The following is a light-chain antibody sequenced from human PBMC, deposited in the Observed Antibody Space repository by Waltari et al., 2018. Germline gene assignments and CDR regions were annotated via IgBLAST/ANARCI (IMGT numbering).Light chain of an antibody. CDR2: DDG. V-gene: IGLV3-21*02. Sequence: SYELPQPPPVSVAQGPTARITCDGDTIGSKPVHWYQHKPGQAPVLVVYDDGDRPSGIPERFSGSNSGNTAALTISRVDAGDEAEYYCQVWDSGSDHYVFGTVTKVTVL. J-gene: IGLJ1*01. CDR3: QVWDSGSDHYV. CDR1: TIGSKP.